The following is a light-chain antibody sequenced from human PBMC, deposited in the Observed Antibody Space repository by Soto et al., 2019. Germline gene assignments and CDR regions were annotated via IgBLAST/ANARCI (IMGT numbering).Light chain of an antibody. CDR3: QQYGSSGT. Sequence: EIRLTQSPGTLSFSPWERSTLSCRASQSVSSSFLSWYQQKPGQSPRLLIYGASGRATGIPDRFSGSGSGTEFTLTISRMEPEDFAVYYCQQYGSSGTFGQGTKVDI. CDR2: GAS. CDR1: QSVSSSF. V-gene: IGKV3-20*01. J-gene: IGKJ1*01.